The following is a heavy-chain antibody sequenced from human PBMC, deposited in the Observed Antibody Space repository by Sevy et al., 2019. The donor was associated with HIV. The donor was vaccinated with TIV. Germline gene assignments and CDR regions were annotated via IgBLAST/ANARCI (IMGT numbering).Heavy chain of an antibody. Sequence: GESLKISCKGSGYSFTSYWIGWVRQMPGKGLEWMGTIYPGDSDTRYSPSFQGQVTISADKSISTAYLQWSSLKASDTAMYYCARHVLGYCSSTSCRSTYGMDVWGQGTTVTVSS. CDR2: IYPGDSDT. J-gene: IGHJ6*02. V-gene: IGHV5-51*01. CDR3: ARHVLGYCSSTSCRSTYGMDV. D-gene: IGHD2-2*01. CDR1: GYSFTSYW.